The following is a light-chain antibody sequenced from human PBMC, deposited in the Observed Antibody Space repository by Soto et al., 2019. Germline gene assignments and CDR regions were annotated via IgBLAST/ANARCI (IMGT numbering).Light chain of an antibody. CDR1: SSDVGAYDY. CDR3: SSYTSSSTRV. J-gene: IGLJ1*01. CDR2: EVS. Sequence: QSALTQPASVSGSPGQSITISCTGTSSDVGAYDYVSWYQQHPDKAPKLMIYEVSNRPSGVSIRFSGSKSVNTATLTISGLQAEDEADYYCSSYTSSSTRVFGTGTKVTVL. V-gene: IGLV2-14*03.